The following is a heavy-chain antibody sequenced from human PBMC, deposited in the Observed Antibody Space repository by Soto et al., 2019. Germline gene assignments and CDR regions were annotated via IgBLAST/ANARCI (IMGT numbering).Heavy chain of an antibody. CDR1: GFPFDDYG. CDR3: AKGRGYCSSTSCYGDAFDI. CDR2: INWNGGST. V-gene: IGHV3-20*01. D-gene: IGHD2-2*01. J-gene: IGHJ3*02. Sequence: GGSLRLSCAAAGFPFDDYGMSWVRPAPGKGLEWVSGINWNGGSTGYADSVKGRFTISRDNAKNSLYLQMNSLRAEDTALYHCAKGRGYCSSTSCYGDAFDIWGQGTMVTVSS.